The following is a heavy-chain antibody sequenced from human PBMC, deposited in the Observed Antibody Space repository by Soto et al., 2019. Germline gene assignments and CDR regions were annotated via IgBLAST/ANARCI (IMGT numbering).Heavy chain of an antibody. Sequence: QVQLVQSGAEVKKPGSSVKVSCKASGGTFSSYAISWVRQAPGQGLEWMGGIIPIFGTANYAQKFQGRVTITADESMSTAYMELSRLRSEDTAVYYCGKAARPGVYYYGMDVWGQGTTVTVSS. CDR3: GKAARPGVYYYGMDV. D-gene: IGHD6-6*01. CDR2: IIPIFGTA. J-gene: IGHJ6*02. V-gene: IGHV1-69*01. CDR1: GGTFSSYA.